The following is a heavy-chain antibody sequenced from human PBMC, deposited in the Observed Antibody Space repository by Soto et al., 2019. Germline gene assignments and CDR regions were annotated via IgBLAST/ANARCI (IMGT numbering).Heavy chain of an antibody. Sequence: EVQLLESGGGLVQPGGSLRLSCTASGFTFSNYALSWVRQAPGKGLEWVAGISSIGGSTHYADSVKGRFTISRDKSKNTVYLQMNSLGVEDTVMYYCAKDRYSSGWYIYDHWGQGTLVTVSS. V-gene: IGHV3-23*01. CDR2: ISSIGGST. CDR3: AKDRYSSGWYIYDH. D-gene: IGHD6-19*01. CDR1: GFTFSNYA. J-gene: IGHJ4*02.